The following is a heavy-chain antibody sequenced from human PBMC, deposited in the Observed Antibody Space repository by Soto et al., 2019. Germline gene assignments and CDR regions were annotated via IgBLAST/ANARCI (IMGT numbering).Heavy chain of an antibody. J-gene: IGHJ5*02. CDR2: IIRSFGTA. V-gene: IGHV1-69*13. D-gene: IGHD6-13*01. CDR3: ARDRLGIAGAGTKFAYHWFDP. Sequence: SGKGSCKSSGGTVSIYAISWVRQAPGQGLEWMGGIIRSFGTANYGQKCKGRLTITANGSTSTSYRGLSSVRVEATAVYYCARDRLGIAGAGTKFAYHWFDPWGQGTLVPVSS. CDR1: GGTVSIYA.